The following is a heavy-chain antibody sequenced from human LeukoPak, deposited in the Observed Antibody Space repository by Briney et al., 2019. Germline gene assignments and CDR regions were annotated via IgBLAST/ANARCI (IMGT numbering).Heavy chain of an antibody. Sequence: PSETLSLTCAVSGGSISSGGYSWSWIRQPPGKGLELIGYSYHSGSTYYNPSLKSRVTISVDRSKNQFSLKLSSVTAADTAVYYCARTPSGSERYYQAFPFDPWGQGTLVTVSS. J-gene: IGHJ5*02. CDR3: ARTPSGSERYYQAFPFDP. V-gene: IGHV4-30-2*01. D-gene: IGHD3-10*01. CDR2: SYHSGST. CDR1: GGSISSGGYS.